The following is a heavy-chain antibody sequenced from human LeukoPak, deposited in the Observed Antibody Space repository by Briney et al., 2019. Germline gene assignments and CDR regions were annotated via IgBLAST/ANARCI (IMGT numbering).Heavy chain of an antibody. J-gene: IGHJ4*02. CDR2: IHRSGST. CDR3: AREIVGGFNPGAY. CDR1: PDSTTSNF. D-gene: IGHD1-14*01. Sequence: PSETLSLTCTVSPDSTTSNFWSWVRQPPGKGLEWIGEIHRSGSTNYNPSLQSRVTISIDRSKNQISLELSSVTAADTAVYYCAREIVGGFNPGAYWGQGTLVTVSS. V-gene: IGHV4-4*02.